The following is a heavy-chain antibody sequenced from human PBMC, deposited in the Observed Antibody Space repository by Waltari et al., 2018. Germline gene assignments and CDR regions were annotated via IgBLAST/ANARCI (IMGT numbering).Heavy chain of an antibody. V-gene: IGHV4-61*02. J-gene: IGHJ6*02. CDR2: IFTSGST. CDR3: AIDEARYYDIMTGGGYYGLDV. CDR1: GGSISSDRVY. D-gene: IGHD3-9*01. Sequence: QVQLQESGPGLVRPSQTLSLTCTVSGGSISSDRVYWPWIRQPAGKGLEWVGHIFTSGSTKYNPSLKSRVSVSLDTSENQFSLRLSSVTAADTAVYYCAIDEARYYDIMTGGGYYGLDVWGQGTTVTVSS.